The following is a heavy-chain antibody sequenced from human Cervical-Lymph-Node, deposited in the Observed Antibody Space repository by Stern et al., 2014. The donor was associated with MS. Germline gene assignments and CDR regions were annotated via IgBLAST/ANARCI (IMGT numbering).Heavy chain of an antibody. CDR3: ARVPTSFDD. Sequence: QLQLQESGPGLVKPSETLSLTCTVSYWSVSSYYWSWIRQPPGKGLEWIGYVYYDGSSNYNSSLKSRVSISLDTSRNQFSLKLTSVTAADTAVYYCARVPTSFDDWGPGTLVIVSS. V-gene: IGHV4-59*02. J-gene: IGHJ4*02. CDR2: VYYDGSS. D-gene: IGHD4-11*01. CDR1: YWSVSSYY.